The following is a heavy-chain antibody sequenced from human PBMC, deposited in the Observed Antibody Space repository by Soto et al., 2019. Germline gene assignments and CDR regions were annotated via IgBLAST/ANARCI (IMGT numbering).Heavy chain of an antibody. V-gene: IGHV3-49*03. CDR1: GFTFGDYT. CDR3: TISIWSGGRCYGRISTSLFVPADI. J-gene: IGHJ3*02. D-gene: IGHD2-15*01. Sequence: EVQLVESGGDLVQPGRSLRLSCTASGFTFGDYTMNWFRQAPGKGLEWVGFIKSKTYGGTTEYAASVTGRFTMSRPVSKSTVYLQVSILQTEHTAVYYCTISIWSGGRCYGRISTSLFVPADIWGQWTMVTVSS. CDR2: IKSKTYGGTT.